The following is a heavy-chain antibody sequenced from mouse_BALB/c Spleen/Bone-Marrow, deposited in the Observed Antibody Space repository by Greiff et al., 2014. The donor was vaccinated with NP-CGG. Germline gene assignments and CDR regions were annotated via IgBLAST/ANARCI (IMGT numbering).Heavy chain of an antibody. Sequence: VKLVESGAELVRPGASVKLSCETSGYIFTSYWIHWVKQRSGQGLEWIARIYPGSGSTYYNEKFEGKATLTADKSSSTAYMQLSSLKSEDSAVYFCASGVTTGWFVYWGQGTLVTVSA. CDR1: GYIFTSYW. J-gene: IGHJ3*01. CDR2: IYPGSGST. V-gene: IGHV1-76*01. D-gene: IGHD2-2*01. CDR3: ASGVTTGWFVY.